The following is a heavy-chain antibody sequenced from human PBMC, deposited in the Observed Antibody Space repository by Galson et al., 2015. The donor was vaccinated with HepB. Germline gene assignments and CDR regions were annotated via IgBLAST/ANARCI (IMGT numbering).Heavy chain of an antibody. CDR3: ARGRSGSSRQFDY. J-gene: IGHJ4*02. CDR1: GGSLSSYY. D-gene: IGHD6-13*01. Sequence: SLTCTVSGGSLSSYYWSWIRQPPGKGLEWIGYIYYSGSTNYNPSLKSRVTISVDTSKNQFSLKLSSVTAADTAVYYCARGRSGSSRQFDYWGQGTLVTVSS. V-gene: IGHV4-59*01. CDR2: IYYSGST.